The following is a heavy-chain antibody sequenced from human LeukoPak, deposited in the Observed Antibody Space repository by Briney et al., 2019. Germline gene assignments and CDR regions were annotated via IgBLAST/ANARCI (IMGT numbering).Heavy chain of an antibody. CDR3: AREVGATRSSEFDY. CDR1: GYTFTSYG. J-gene: IGHJ4*02. Sequence: ASVKVSCKASGYTFTSYGISWVRQAPGQGLEWMGWISAYNGNTNYAQKLQGRVTMTTDTSMSTAYMELRSLRSDDTAVYYCAREVGATRSSEFDYWGQGTLVTVSS. V-gene: IGHV1-18*01. D-gene: IGHD1-26*01. CDR2: ISAYNGNT.